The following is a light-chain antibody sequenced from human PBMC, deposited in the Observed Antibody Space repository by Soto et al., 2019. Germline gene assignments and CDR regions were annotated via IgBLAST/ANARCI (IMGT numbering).Light chain of an antibody. CDR3: HQRQYWPPIT. V-gene: IGKV3-11*01. CDR2: DAS. Sequence: EIVMTQSPATLSLSPGETATLSCRASQTIGRNYLAWYQQKPGQAPRLLISDASNRATGIPARFSGSGSGTDFTLTISSLEPEDFAVYYCHQRQYWPPITFGQGTRLEI. CDR1: QTIGRNY. J-gene: IGKJ5*01.